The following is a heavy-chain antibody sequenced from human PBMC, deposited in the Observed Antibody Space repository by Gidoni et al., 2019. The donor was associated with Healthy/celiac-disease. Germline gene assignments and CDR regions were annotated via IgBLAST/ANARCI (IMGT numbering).Heavy chain of an antibody. V-gene: IGHV4-39*01. CDR3: ARQGAGGLLTL. Sequence: QLQLQESGPGLVKPSETPSLTCTVSGGSISSSSYYWGWIRQPPGKGLEWIGSIYYSGSTYYNPSLKSRVTISVDTSKNQFSLKLSSVTAADTAVYYCARQGAGGLLTLWGQGTLVTVSS. D-gene: IGHD3-16*01. CDR1: GGSISSSSYY. CDR2: IYYSGST. J-gene: IGHJ4*02.